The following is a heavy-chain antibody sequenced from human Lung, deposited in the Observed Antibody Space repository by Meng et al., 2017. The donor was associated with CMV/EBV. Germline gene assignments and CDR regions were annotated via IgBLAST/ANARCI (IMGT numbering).Heavy chain of an antibody. Sequence: QVQVAQSGAEVKKPGSSVKVACKTSGGSFSTHTFSLVRQAPGQGLEWMGGLIAVFDKTKAAPRFQDRVTFTADESTSTAYMELSSLTFDDTAVYFCARGRRNEPLFDYWGQGTLVTVSS. V-gene: IGHV1-69*13. CDR3: ARGRRNEPLFDY. D-gene: IGHD1-14*01. CDR2: LIAVFDKT. CDR1: GGSFSTHT. J-gene: IGHJ4*02.